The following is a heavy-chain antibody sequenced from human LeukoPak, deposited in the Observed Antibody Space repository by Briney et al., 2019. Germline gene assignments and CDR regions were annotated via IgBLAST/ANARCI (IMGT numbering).Heavy chain of an antibody. V-gene: IGHV1-18*01. D-gene: IGHD3-10*01. Sequence: ASVKVSCKASGYTFTSYGISWVRQAPGQGLEWMGWISAYNGNTNYAQKLQGRVTMTTDTSTSTVYMELSSLRSEDTAVYYCARDRWFGETGGDYWGQGTLVTVSS. CDR3: ARDRWFGETGGDY. J-gene: IGHJ4*02. CDR2: ISAYNGNT. CDR1: GYTFTSYG.